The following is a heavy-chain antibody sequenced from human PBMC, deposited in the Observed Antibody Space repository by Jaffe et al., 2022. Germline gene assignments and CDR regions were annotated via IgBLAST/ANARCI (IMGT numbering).Heavy chain of an antibody. V-gene: IGHV4-4*02. CDR3: ARVGFKGYCSGGSCYPGEYYFDY. CDR2: IYHSGST. CDR1: GGSISSSNW. D-gene: IGHD2-15*01. J-gene: IGHJ4*02. Sequence: QVQLQESGPGLVKPSGTLSLTCAVSGGSISSSNWWSWVRQPPGKGLEWIGEIYHSGSTNYNPSLKSRVTISVDKSKNQFSLKLSSVTAADTAVYYCARVGFKGYCSGGSCYPGEYYFDYWGQGTLVTVSS.